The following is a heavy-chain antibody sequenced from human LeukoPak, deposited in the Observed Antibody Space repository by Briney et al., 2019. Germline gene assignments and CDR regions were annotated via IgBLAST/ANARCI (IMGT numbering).Heavy chain of an antibody. CDR2: ISYDGSNK. V-gene: IGHV3-30*18. CDR1: GFTFSSYG. J-gene: IGHJ4*02. CDR3: AKLPPFTAAGMVDY. D-gene: IGHD6-13*01. Sequence: PGGSLRLSCAASGFTFSSYGMHWVRQAPGKGLEWVAVISYDGSNKYYADSVKGRFTISRDNSKNTLYLQMNSLRAEDTAVYYCAKLPPFTAAGMVDYWGQGTLVTVSS.